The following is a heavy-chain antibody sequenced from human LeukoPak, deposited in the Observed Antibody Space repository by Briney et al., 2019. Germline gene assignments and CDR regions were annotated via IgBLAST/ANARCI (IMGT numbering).Heavy chain of an antibody. CDR2: ISGSGGST. J-gene: IGHJ4*02. CDR1: GFTFSSYA. V-gene: IGHV3-23*01. CDR3: ARHYSSGWYYPLFY. Sequence: GGSLRLSCAASGFTFSSYAMSWVRQAPGKGLEWVSAISGSGGSTYYADSMKGRFTISRDNSKNTLYLQMNSLRAEDTAVYYCARHYSSGWYYPLFYWGQGTLVTVSS. D-gene: IGHD6-19*01.